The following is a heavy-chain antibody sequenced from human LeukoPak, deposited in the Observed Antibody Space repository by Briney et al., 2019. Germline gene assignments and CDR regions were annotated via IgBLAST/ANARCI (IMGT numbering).Heavy chain of an antibody. CDR1: GFSFSSYS. V-gene: IGHV3-48*02. CDR2: IISSSSTM. J-gene: IGHJ4*02. Sequence: QPGGSLRLSCAVSGFSFSSYSMNWVRQAPGKRLEWVSYIISSSSTMYYADSVKGRFTISRDNAKNSLYLQMNSLRDEDTAVYYCARDRDSSGRTFDYWGQGTLVTVS. CDR3: ARDRDSSGRTFDY. D-gene: IGHD6-19*01.